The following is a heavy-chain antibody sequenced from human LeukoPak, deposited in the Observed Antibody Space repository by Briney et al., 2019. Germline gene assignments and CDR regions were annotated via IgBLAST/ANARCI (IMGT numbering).Heavy chain of an antibody. Sequence: ASVKVSCKASGGTFSSYAISWVRQAPGQGLEWMGGIIPIFGTANYAQKFQGRVTITADESTSTAYMELSSLRSEDTAVYYCAREVPTVTISYDYYYYYGMDVWGQGTTVTVSS. CDR3: AREVPTVTISYDYYYYYGMDV. CDR2: IIPIFGTA. CDR1: GGTFSSYA. J-gene: IGHJ6*02. D-gene: IGHD4-17*01. V-gene: IGHV1-69*01.